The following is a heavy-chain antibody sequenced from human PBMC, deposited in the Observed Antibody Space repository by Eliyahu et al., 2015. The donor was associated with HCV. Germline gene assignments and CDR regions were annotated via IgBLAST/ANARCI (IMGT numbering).Heavy chain of an antibody. CDR3: SSGGGGIAVAGTGGWFDP. CDR1: GGXITTXX. J-gene: IGHJ5*02. V-gene: IGHV4-59*01. CDR2: IHYSGST. Sequence: QVQLQESGPGLVKPSETLSXICTVXGGXITTXXWSWIRRPPGKGLXWIGYIHYSGSTNYNPSLKSRVTMSVDTSKNQFSLNLNSVTAADTAVYYCSSGGGGIAVAGTGGWFDPWGQGTLVTVSS. D-gene: IGHD6-19*01.